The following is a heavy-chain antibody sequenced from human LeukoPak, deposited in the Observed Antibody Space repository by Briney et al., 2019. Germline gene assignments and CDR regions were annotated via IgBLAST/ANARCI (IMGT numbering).Heavy chain of an antibody. CDR1: GYTFTSYG. CDR3: ARAPIAAAEYNWFDP. V-gene: IGHV1-18*01. D-gene: IGHD6-13*01. Sequence: ASVKVSCKASGYTFTSYGISWVRQAPGQGLEWMGWISAYNGNTNYAQKLQGRVTMTTDTSTSTAYMELRSLRSDDTAVYYCARAPIAAAEYNWFDPWGQGTLVTVSS. J-gene: IGHJ5*02. CDR2: ISAYNGNT.